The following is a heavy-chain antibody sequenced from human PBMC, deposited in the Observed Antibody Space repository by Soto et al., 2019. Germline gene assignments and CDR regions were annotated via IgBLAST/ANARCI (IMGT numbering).Heavy chain of an antibody. J-gene: IGHJ5*02. V-gene: IGHV4-39*01. CDR2: IYYSGST. Sequence: PSETLSLTCTVSGGSISSGGYYWSWIRQHPGKGLEWIGYIYYSGSTYSNPSLKSRVTISVDTSKNQFSLRLSSVTAADTAVYYCARHSDCSGGSCYSEYFAVGNWFDPWGQGTLVTVS. D-gene: IGHD2-15*01. CDR1: GGSISSGGYY. CDR3: ARHSDCSGGSCYSEYFAVGNWFDP.